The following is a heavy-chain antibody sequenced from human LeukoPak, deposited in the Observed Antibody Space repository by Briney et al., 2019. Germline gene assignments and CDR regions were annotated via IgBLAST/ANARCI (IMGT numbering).Heavy chain of an antibody. CDR2: IYSGGST. J-gene: IGHJ2*01. V-gene: IGHV3-66*01. CDR3: ARGRDYGDYRWYFDL. D-gene: IGHD4-17*01. Sequence: PGGSLRLSCAASGFTVSSNYMSWVRQAPGKGLEWVSVIYSGGSTYYADSVKGRFTISRDNSKNTLYLQMNSLRAEDTAVYYCARGRDYGDYRWYFDLWGRGTLVTVSS. CDR1: GFTVSSNY.